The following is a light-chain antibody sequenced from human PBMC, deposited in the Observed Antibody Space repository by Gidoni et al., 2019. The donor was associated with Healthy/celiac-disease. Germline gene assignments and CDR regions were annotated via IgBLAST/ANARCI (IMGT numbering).Light chain of an antibody. Sequence: DIQMTQSPSSLSASVGDRVTITCRASQSISSYLNWYQQKPGKAPKLLIYAAPSLQSGVPSRFSGSGSGTDFTLTISSLQPEDFATYYCQQSYSTLPITFGQGTRLEIK. CDR3: QQSYSTLPIT. CDR1: QSISSY. CDR2: AAP. J-gene: IGKJ5*01. V-gene: IGKV1-39*01.